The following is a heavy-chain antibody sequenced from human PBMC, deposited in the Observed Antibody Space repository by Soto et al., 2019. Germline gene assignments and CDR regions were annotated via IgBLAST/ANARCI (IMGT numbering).Heavy chain of an antibody. J-gene: IGHJ4*02. CDR2: IGHDRRQT. D-gene: IGHD1-26*01. Sequence: QVHLVESGGAVVQPGRSLRLSCAASGFNFGVYGMHWARQAPGKGLEWVAVIGHDRRQTAYSDSVNGRFIVSRDNSKNTIYLQMNSLRDDDTAVYYCARDLGIGRYLDYWGQGTLVTVSS. V-gene: IGHV3-33*01. CDR1: GFNFGVYG. CDR3: ARDLGIGRYLDY.